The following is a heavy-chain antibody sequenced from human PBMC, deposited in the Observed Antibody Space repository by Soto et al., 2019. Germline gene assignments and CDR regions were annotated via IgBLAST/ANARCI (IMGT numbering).Heavy chain of an antibody. V-gene: IGHV1-58*01. Sequence: ASVKVSCKASGFTFTRSAVQWVRQARGQRLEWIGWIVVGSGNTNYAQKFQERVTITRDMSTSTAYMELSSLRSEDTAVYYCAAVWDGGLLIDYWGQGTLVTVSS. D-gene: IGHD1-26*01. CDR2: IVVGSGNT. J-gene: IGHJ4*02. CDR3: AAVWDGGLLIDY. CDR1: GFTFTRSA.